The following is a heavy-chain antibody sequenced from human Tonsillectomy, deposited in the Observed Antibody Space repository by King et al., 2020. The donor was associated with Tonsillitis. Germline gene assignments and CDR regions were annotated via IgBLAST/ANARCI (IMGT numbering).Heavy chain of an antibody. Sequence: QLVQSGAEVKKPGSSEKVSCKASGGTFSNYAITWVRQAPGQGLEWMGGIIPMYGTTHYAQKFLGRVTITTDKSTSTAYMELSSLRAEDTAVYYCAVSIRRAIGYCSTSNCYTGDYWGQGTLVTVSS. CDR2: IIPMYGTT. D-gene: IGHD2-2*02. CDR1: GGTFSNYA. CDR3: AVSIRRAIGYCSTSNCYTGDY. V-gene: IGHV1-69*06. J-gene: IGHJ4*02.